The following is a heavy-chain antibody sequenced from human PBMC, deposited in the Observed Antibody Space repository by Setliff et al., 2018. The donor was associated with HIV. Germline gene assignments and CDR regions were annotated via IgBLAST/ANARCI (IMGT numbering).Heavy chain of an antibody. J-gene: IGHJ4*02. CDR3: VRVGKYYGSGNYFWFDY. CDR2: IYYNGST. CDR1: GGSISTYY. V-gene: IGHV4-59*01. D-gene: IGHD3-10*01. Sequence: TLSLTCTVSGGSISTYYWSWIRQSPGKGLEWIGYIYYNGSTNYNPSLKSRVTISVDTSKNQFSLKVNSVTAADTGVYYCVRVGKYYGSGNYFWFDYWGQGTPVTVSS.